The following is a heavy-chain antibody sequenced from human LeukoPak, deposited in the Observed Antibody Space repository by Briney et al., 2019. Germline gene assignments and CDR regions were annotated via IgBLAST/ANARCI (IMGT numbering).Heavy chain of an antibody. Sequence: ASVKVSCKASGYTFTGYYMHWVRQAPGQGLEWMGWINPNSGGTNYAQKFQGRVTITRDTSISTAYMELSRLRSDDTAVYYCARDPKPECGMDVWGQGTTVTVSS. J-gene: IGHJ6*02. D-gene: IGHD2/OR15-2a*01. CDR3: ARDPKPECGMDV. CDR1: GYTFTGYY. CDR2: INPNSGGT. V-gene: IGHV1-2*02.